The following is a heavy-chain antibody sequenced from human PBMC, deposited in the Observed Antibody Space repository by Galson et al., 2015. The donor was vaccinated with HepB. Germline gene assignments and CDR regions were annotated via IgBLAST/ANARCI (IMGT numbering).Heavy chain of an antibody. CDR2: ISYDGSNK. D-gene: IGHD6-13*01. CDR3: ARDLGDQQLVHFYFDY. J-gene: IGHJ4*02. V-gene: IGHV3-30-3*01. CDR1: GFTVSSNY. Sequence: SLRLSCAASGFTVSSNYMSWVRQAPGKGLEWVAVISYDGSNKYYADSVKGRFTISRDNSKNTLYLQMNSLRAEDTAVYYCARDLGDQQLVHFYFDYWGQGTLVTVSS.